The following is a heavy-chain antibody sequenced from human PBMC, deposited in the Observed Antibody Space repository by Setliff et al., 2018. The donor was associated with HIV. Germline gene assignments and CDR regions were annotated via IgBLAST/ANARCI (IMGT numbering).Heavy chain of an antibody. CDR1: GGSFSGYY. V-gene: IGHV4-34*01. CDR3: ARMGADYYGSGTPWY. J-gene: IGHJ4*02. Sequence: PSETLSLTCAVYGGSFSGYYWSWIRQPPGKGLEWIGEINHSGSTNYNPSLKSRVTISVDTSKNQFSLKLSSVTAADTAVYYCARMGADYYGSGTPWYWGQGTLVTV. CDR2: INHSGST. D-gene: IGHD3-10*01.